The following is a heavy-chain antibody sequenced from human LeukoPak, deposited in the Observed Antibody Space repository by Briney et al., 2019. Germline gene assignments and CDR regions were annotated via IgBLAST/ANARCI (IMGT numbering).Heavy chain of an antibody. CDR1: GGTFSSYA. J-gene: IGHJ5*02. Sequence: ASVKVSFKASGGTFSSYAISWVRQAPGQGLEWMGGIIPIFGTANYAQKFQGRVTITADESTSTAYMELSSLRSEDTAVYYCARSTVTTYYNWFDPWGQGTLVTVSS. CDR3: ARSTVTTYYNWFDP. V-gene: IGHV1-69*01. CDR2: IIPIFGTA. D-gene: IGHD4-17*01.